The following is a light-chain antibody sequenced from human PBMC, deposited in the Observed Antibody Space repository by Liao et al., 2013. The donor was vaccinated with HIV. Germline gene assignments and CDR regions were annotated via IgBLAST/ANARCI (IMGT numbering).Light chain of an antibody. CDR1: NIGTKS. J-gene: IGLJ1*01. V-gene: IGLV3-21*01. CDR3: QVWDSSTYV. CDR2: YNG. Sequence: SYELTQPPSVSVAPGKTARITCGGNNIGTKSVHWYQQKPGQAPVLVIYYNGDRPSGIPERFSGSNSGNTATLTISRAEAGDEADYYCQVWDSSTYVFGTGTKLTVL.